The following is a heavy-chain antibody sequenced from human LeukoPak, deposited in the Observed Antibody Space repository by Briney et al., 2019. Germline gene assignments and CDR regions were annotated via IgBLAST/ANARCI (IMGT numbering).Heavy chain of an antibody. D-gene: IGHD3-22*01. J-gene: IGHJ4*02. CDR1: GFTFSSYG. CDR3: AKEPYDSSGYYFFSTDY. V-gene: IGHV3-33*06. Sequence: GGSLRLSCAASGFTFSSYGMHWFRQAPGKGLEWVAVIWYDGSNKYYADSVKGRFTISRDNSKNTLYLQMNSLRAEDTAVYYCAKEPYDSSGYYFFSTDYWGQGTLVTVSS. CDR2: IWYDGSNK.